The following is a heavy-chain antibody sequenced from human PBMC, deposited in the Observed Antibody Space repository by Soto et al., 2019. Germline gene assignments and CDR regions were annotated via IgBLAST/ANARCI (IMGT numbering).Heavy chain of an antibody. CDR3: ARDIGGLDY. Sequence: ASVKVSCKVSGYTLTELSMHWVRQAPGKGLEWMGGFDPEDGETIYAQKFQGRVTITEDTSTDTAYMELSSLRSEDTAVYYCARDIGGLDYWGQGTLVTVSS. J-gene: IGHJ4*02. CDR2: FDPEDGET. D-gene: IGHD2-15*01. V-gene: IGHV1-24*01. CDR1: GYTLTELS.